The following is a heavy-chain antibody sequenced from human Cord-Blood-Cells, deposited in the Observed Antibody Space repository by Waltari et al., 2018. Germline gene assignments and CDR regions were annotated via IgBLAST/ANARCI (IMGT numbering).Heavy chain of an antibody. Sequence: QVQLQESGPGLVKPSETLSLTCAVSGYSISSGYYWGWIRQPPGKGLEWIGSIYHSGSTYYNPSLKSRVTISVDTSKNQFSLKLSSVTAADTAVYYCASEYSSSWYVYWGQGTLVTVSS. CDR3: ASEYSSSWYVY. CDR2: IYHSGST. D-gene: IGHD6-13*01. J-gene: IGHJ4*02. CDR1: GYSISSGYY. V-gene: IGHV4-38-2*01.